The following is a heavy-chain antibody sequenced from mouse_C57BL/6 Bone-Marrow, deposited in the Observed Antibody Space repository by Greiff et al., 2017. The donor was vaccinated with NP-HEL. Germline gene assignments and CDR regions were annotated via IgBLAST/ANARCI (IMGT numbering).Heavy chain of an antibody. V-gene: IGHV1-82*01. J-gene: IGHJ4*01. D-gene: IGHD1-1*01. CDR2: IYPGDGDT. CDR1: GYAFSSSW. CDR3: ATYGSSSMDY. Sequence: QVQLQQPGPELVKPGASVKISCKASGYAFSSSWMNWVKQRPGKGLEWIGRIYPGDGDTNYNGKFKGKATLTADKSSSTAYMQLSSLTSEDSAVYFCATYGSSSMDYWGQGTSVTVSS.